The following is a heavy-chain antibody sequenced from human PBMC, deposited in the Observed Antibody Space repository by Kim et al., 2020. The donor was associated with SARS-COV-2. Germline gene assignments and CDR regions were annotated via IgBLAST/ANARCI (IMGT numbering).Heavy chain of an antibody. J-gene: IGHJ4*02. V-gene: IGHV4-4*02. CDR3: ARTGIAAAVLYYFDY. CDR1: GGSISSSNW. D-gene: IGHD6-13*01. Sequence: SETLSLTCAVSGGSISSSNWWSWVRQPPGKGLEWIGEIYHSGSTNYNPSLKSRVTISVDKSKNQFSLKLSSVTAADTAVYYCARTGIAAAVLYYFDYWGQGTLVTVSS. CDR2: IYHSGST.